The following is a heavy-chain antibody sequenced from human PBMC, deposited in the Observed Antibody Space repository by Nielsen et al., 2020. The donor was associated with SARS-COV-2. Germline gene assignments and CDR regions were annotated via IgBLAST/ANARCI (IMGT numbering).Heavy chain of an antibody. Sequence: SETLSLTCTVSGGCISSYYWSWIRQPPGKGLEWIGYIYYSGSTNYSPSLKSRVTISVDTSKNQFSLKLSSVTAADTAVYYCARLAPYYYYMDVWGKGTTVTVSS. V-gene: IGHV4-59*01. CDR2: IYYSGST. J-gene: IGHJ6*03. D-gene: IGHD5-12*01. CDR1: GGCISSYY. CDR3: ARLAPYYYYMDV.